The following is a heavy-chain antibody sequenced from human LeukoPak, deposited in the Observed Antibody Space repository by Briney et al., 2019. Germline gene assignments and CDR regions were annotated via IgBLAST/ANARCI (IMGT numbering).Heavy chain of an antibody. D-gene: IGHD2-15*01. V-gene: IGHV4-39*01. CDR2: IYYSGST. CDR3: ARLGYCSGGSCLYGMDV. CDR1: GGSLSSSSYY. J-gene: IGHJ6*02. Sequence: SETLSLTCTVSGGSLSSSSYYWGWIRQPPGKGLEWIGSIYYSGSTYYNPSLKSRVTISVDTSKNQFSLKLSSVTAADTAVYYCARLGYCSGGSCLYGMDVWGQGTTVTVSS.